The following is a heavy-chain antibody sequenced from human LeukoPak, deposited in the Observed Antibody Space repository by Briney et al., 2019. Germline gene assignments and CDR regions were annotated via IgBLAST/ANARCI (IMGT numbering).Heavy chain of an antibody. V-gene: IGHV3-21*04. CDR1: GFTFTSYS. CDR2: ISVNSDYI. CDR3: AKDVSSWRYDAFDI. D-gene: IGHD6-13*01. Sequence: GGSLRLSCAASGFTFTSYSMNWVRQAPGKGLEWVSSISVNSDYIYYGDSMKGRFTVSRDNAKNSLYLQMNSLRAEDTALYYCAKDVSSWRYDAFDIWGQGTMVTVSS. J-gene: IGHJ3*02.